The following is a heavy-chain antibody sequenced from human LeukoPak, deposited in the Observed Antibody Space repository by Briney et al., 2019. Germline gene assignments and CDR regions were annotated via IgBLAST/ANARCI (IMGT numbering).Heavy chain of an antibody. J-gene: IGHJ3*02. CDR2: INPNSGGT. CDR3: ARGQQWPVPLDAFDI. V-gene: IGHV1-2*02. D-gene: IGHD6-19*01. Sequence: ASVKVSCKASGYTFTSYYMHWVRQALGQGLEWMGWINPNSGGTNYAQKFQGRVTMTRDTSISTAYMELSRLRSDDTAVYYCARGQQWPVPLDAFDIWGQGTMVTVSS. CDR1: GYTFTSYY.